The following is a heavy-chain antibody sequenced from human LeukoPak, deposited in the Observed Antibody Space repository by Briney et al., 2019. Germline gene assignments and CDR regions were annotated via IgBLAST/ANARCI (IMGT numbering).Heavy chain of an antibody. CDR3: ARSSGWWSLGY. D-gene: IGHD6-19*01. CDR1: GFTFSTAS. J-gene: IGHJ4*02. Sequence: PGGSLRLSCAASGFTFSTASLHWVRQAPGRGLEWVSAFDTGFGTYYPDSLKGRFTISRDNSKNTLFLQMNSLGAEDTAVYYCARSSGWWSLGYWGQGTLVTVSS. V-gene: IGHV3-23*01. CDR2: FDTGFGT.